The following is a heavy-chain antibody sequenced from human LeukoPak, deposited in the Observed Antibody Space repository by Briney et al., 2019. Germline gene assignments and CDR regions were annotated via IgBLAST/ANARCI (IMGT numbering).Heavy chain of an antibody. CDR1: GFTFDSHG. J-gene: IGHJ4*02. Sequence: GGSLRLSCAASGFTFDSHGMTWVRQAPGKGLEWLSYLSNTDNIHYAQSVKGRFTISRDNAKSSLYLQMDGLRAEDTAVYYCARRGDSPMIGDHWGQGILVTVAS. V-gene: IGHV3-69-1*02. D-gene: IGHD3-10*02. CDR2: LSNTDNI. CDR3: ARRGDSPMIGDH.